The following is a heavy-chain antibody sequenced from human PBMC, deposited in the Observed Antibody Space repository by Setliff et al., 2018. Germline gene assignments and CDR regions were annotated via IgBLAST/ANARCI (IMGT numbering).Heavy chain of an antibody. Sequence: SDTLSLTCSVSGGSISNFYWSWIRQPPGKGLEWIGSISPGRSINYNPSLRSRVTISGDTSKNQISLNLSSGTAADTAVYYCARPFRFYHIRIFVEYFQHWGQGALVTVSS. V-gene: IGHV4-59*08. J-gene: IGHJ1*01. CDR2: ISPGRSI. CDR3: ARPFRFYHIRIFVEYFQH. D-gene: IGHD3-9*01. CDR1: GGSISNFY.